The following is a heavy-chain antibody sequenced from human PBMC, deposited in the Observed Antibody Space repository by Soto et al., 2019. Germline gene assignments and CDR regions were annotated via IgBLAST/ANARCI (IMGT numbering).Heavy chain of an antibody. CDR1: GFTFSDYY. V-gene: IGHV3-11*01. CDR3: ARVGPPLAL. CDR2: IRSSGSTI. J-gene: IGHJ6*02. Sequence: QVLLVESGGGLVQPGGSLRLSCAASGFTFSDYYMSWIRQAPGKGLEWVSYIRSSGSTIHYADSVKGRFTISRYNADNPLHSLINSLRAADTAVCFCARVGPPLALWGQGTTGTVSS.